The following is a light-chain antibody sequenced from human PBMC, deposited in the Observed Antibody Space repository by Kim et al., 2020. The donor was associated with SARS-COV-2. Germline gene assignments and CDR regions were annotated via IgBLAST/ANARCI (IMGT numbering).Light chain of an antibody. J-gene: IGLJ3*02. Sequence: GKTVTIACTRSRGSIASKYVQWYQQRPGSAPTTVFYEDNQRPSGVPDRFSGSIDSSSNSASLTISGLKTEDEADYYCQSYDSSTWVFGGGTQLTVL. CDR1: RGSIASKY. CDR3: QSYDSSTWV. V-gene: IGLV6-57*03. CDR2: EDN.